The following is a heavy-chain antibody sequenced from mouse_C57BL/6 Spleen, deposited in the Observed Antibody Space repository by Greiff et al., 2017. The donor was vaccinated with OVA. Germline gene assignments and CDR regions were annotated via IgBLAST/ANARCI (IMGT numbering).Heavy chain of an antibody. CDR2: IYPGGGYT. CDR1: GYTFTNYW. J-gene: IGHJ2*01. CDR3: ARRGFYYYGSSRYYFDY. D-gene: IGHD1-1*01. Sequence: QVQLQQSGAELVRPGTSVKMSCKASGYTFTNYWIGWAKQRPGHGLEWIGDIYPGGGYTNYNEKFKGKATLTADKSSSTAYMQFSSLTSEDSAIYYCARRGFYYYGSSRYYFDYWGQGTTLTVSS. V-gene: IGHV1-63*01.